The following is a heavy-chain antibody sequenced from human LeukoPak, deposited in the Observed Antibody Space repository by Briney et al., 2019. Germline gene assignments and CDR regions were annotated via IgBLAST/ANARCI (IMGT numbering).Heavy chain of an antibody. V-gene: IGHV4-30-2*01. Sequence: PSETLSLTCAVSGGSISSGGYSWSWIRQPPGKGLEWIGYIYHSGSTYYNPSLKSRVTISVDRSKNQFSLKLSSVTAADTAVYYCAREAEKQWSGSYFDYWGQGTLVTVSS. J-gene: IGHJ4*02. D-gene: IGHD3-10*01. CDR3: AREAEKQWSGSYFDY. CDR2: IYHSGST. CDR1: GGSISSGGYS.